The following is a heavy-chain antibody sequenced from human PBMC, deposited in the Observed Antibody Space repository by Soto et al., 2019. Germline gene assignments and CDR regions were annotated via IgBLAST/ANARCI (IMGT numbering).Heavy chain of an antibody. V-gene: IGHV4-30-4*01. D-gene: IGHD6-6*01. CDR1: GGSISSGDYY. Sequence: SETLSLTCTVSGGSISSGDYYWSWIRQPPGKGLEWIGYIYYSGSTYYNPSLKSRVTISVDTSKNQFSLKLGSVTAADTAVYYCAREISSSAEFDYWGQGTLVTVSS. J-gene: IGHJ4*02. CDR3: AREISSSAEFDY. CDR2: IYYSGST.